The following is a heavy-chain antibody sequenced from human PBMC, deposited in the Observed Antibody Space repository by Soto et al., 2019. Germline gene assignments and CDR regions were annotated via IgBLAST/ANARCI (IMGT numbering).Heavy chain of an antibody. CDR2: IFHSLGA. J-gene: IGHJ4*02. D-gene: IGHD3-10*01. CDR3: VRDLNGSGDY. V-gene: IGHV4-59*01. CDR1: GGSTTSDY. Sequence: SGTLSLTCTVSGGSTTSDYWIWIRQPPGKGLEWLGYIFHSLGAKYNPSLGSRGTISLDTSKNQLSLSLRSVTAADTAVYFCVRDLNGSGDYWGQGTLVTVSS.